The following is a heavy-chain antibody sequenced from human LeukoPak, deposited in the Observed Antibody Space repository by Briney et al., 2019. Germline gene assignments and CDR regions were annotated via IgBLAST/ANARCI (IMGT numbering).Heavy chain of an antibody. V-gene: IGHV3-33*01. Sequence: GGSLRLSCAASGFTFSKYVMHWVRQAPGKGLEWVAVIWYDGSNKYYPDSVKGRFTISRDNSKNTLYLQMNSLRAEDTAVYYCARENGYCSSTSCSQVYYGMDVWGQGTTITVSS. CDR1: GFTFSKYV. J-gene: IGHJ6*02. CDR2: IWYDGSNK. D-gene: IGHD2-2*03. CDR3: ARENGYCSSTSCSQVYYGMDV.